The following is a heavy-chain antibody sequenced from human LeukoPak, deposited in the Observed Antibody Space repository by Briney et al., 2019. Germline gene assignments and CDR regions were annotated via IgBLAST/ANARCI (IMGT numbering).Heavy chain of an antibody. CDR3: ARDSPYGSGPGDY. J-gene: IGHJ4*02. CDR1: GGTFSSYA. CDR2: IIPIFGTA. V-gene: IGHV1-69*05. D-gene: IGHD3-10*01. Sequence: GASVKVSCKASGGTFSSYAISWVRLAPGQGLEWMGGIIPIFGTANYAQKFQGRVTITTDESTSTAYMELSSLRSEDTAVYYCARDSPYGSGPGDYWGQGTLVTVSS.